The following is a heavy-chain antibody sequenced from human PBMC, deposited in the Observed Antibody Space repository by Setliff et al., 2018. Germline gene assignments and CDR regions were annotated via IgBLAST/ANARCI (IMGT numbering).Heavy chain of an antibody. Sequence: PGGSLRLSCAASGFTFSTHAMTWVRQAPGKGLEWVSTATTSGTYSYYADPVKGRFTISRDDSKNTLYLQMNSLRAEDTAVYYCAKERYSSTWYERKPFDCWGQGTLVTVSS. CDR2: ATTSGTYS. J-gene: IGHJ4*02. CDR3: AKERYSSTWYERKPFDC. D-gene: IGHD6-13*01. CDR1: GFTFSTHA. V-gene: IGHV3-23*01.